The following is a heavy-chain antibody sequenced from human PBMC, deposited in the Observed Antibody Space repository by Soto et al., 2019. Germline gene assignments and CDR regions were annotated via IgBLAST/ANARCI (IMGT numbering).Heavy chain of an antibody. V-gene: IGHV4-59*01. CDR3: ARFTTGTSQDFDY. CDR1: GGSIRSYY. D-gene: IGHD1-1*01. Sequence: SETLSLTCTVSGGSIRSYYWSWIRQPPGKGLEWIGYIYYSGSTNYNPSLKSRVTISVDTSKNQFSLKLSSVTAADTAVYYCARFTTGTSQDFDYWGQGTLVTVSS. J-gene: IGHJ4*02. CDR2: IYYSGST.